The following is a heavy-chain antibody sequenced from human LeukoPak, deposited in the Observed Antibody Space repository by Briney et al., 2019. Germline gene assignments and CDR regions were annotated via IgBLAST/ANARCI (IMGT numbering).Heavy chain of an antibody. V-gene: IGHV1-2*02. D-gene: IGHD6-13*01. CDR3: ARDRGSSWFADY. CDR1: GGTFSSYA. J-gene: IGHJ4*02. Sequence: ASVKVSCKASGGTFSSYAISWVRQAPGQGLEWMGWINPNNGGTKFAQKFQGRVTMTSDTSISTAYMELSRLRSDDTAMYYCARDRGSSWFADYWGQGTLVTVSS. CDR2: INPNNGGT.